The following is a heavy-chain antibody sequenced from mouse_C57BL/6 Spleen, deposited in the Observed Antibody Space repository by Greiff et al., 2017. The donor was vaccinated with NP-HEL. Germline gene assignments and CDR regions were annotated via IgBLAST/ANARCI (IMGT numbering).Heavy chain of an antibody. CDR3: ARTERYYGSSYGWFAY. J-gene: IGHJ3*01. CDR2: IWWDDDK. CDR1: GFSLSTFGMG. Sequence: QVTLKESGPGILQPSQTLSLTCSFSGFSLSTFGMGVGWIRQPSGKGLEWLAHIWWDDDKYYNPALKSRLTISKDTSKNQVFLKIANVDTADTAKYDCARTERYYGSSYGWFAYWGQGTLVTVSA. V-gene: IGHV8-8*01. D-gene: IGHD1-1*01.